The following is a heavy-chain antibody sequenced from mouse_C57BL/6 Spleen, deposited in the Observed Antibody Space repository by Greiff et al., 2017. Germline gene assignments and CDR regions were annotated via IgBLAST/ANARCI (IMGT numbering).Heavy chain of an antibody. CDR2: ISYDGNN. Sequence: VQLKESGPGLVKPSQSLSLTCSVTGYSITSGYYWNGIRQFPGNKLEWMGYISYDGNNNYNPSLKNRISFTRDTSKNQFFLKLNSVTTEDTATYYCASGDYYYRFAYWGQGTLVTVSA. V-gene: IGHV3-6*01. D-gene: IGHD2-4*01. CDR3: ASGDYYYRFAY. J-gene: IGHJ3*01. CDR1: GYSITSGYY.